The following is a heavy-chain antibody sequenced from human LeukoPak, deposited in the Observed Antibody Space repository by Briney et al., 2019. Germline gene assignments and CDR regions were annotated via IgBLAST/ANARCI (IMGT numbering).Heavy chain of an antibody. V-gene: IGHV5-51*01. Sequence: GESLKISCKGSGYSFTSYWIGWVRQMPGKGLEWMGIIYPGDSDTRYSPSFQGQVTISAGKSISTAYLQWSSLKASDTAMYYCASLPSIASNWFDPWGQGTLVTVSS. J-gene: IGHJ5*02. D-gene: IGHD6-6*01. CDR3: ASLPSIASNWFDP. CDR1: GYSFTSYW. CDR2: IYPGDSDT.